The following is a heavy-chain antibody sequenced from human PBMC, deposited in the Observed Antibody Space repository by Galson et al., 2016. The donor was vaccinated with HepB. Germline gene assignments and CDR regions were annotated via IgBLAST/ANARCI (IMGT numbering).Heavy chain of an antibody. CDR2: LYIGGRT. CDR1: GLTVSSNY. CDR3: ARDRDEPISSAGTLDY. J-gene: IGHJ4*02. Sequence: SLRLSCAASGLTVSSNYMSWVRQAPGKGLQWVSLLYIGGRTSFADSVKGRFSISRDNSKNTLYLQTNSLRAEDTAVYYCARDRDEPISSAGTLDYWGQGTLITVSS. D-gene: IGHD6-13*01. V-gene: IGHV3-53*01.